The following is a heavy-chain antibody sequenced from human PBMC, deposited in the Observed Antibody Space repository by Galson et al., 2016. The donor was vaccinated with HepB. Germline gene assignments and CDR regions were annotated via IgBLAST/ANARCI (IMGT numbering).Heavy chain of an antibody. CDR3: ASQRVHDQGLLDY. CDR1: GFTFSSYG. Sequence: SLRLSCAASGFTFSSYGMHWVRQAPGKGLEWVAVIWYDGSNKYYADSVKGRFTISRDNSKNTLYLQMNSLRAEDTAVYYCASQRVHDQGLLDYWGHGTLVTVSS. CDR2: IWYDGSNK. J-gene: IGHJ4*01. V-gene: IGHV3-33*01. D-gene: IGHD5/OR15-5a*01.